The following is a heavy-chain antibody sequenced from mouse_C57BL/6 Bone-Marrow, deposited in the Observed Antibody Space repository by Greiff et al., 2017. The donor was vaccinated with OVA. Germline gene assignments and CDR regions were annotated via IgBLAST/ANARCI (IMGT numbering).Heavy chain of an antibody. J-gene: IGHJ4*01. CDR2: IWSDGST. CDR1: GFSLTSYG. D-gene: IGHD2-5*01. Sequence: VQLKESGPGLVAPSQILSITCTVSGFSLTSYGVHWVRQPPGKGLEWLVVIWSDGSTTYNSALKSRLSISKDNSKSQVLLKMNSLQTDDTAMYYDARHYYSNDVDYAMDYWGQGTSVTVS. CDR3: ARHYYSNDVDYAMDY. V-gene: IGHV2-6-1*01.